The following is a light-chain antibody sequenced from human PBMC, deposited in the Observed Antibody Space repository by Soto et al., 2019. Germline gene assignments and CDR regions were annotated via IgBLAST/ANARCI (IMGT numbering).Light chain of an antibody. CDR3: CSYAGSSTS. Sequence: SALTQPASVSGSPGQSITIYCTGTSSDVGSYNLVSWYQQHPGKAPKLMIYEGSKRPSGVSNRFSGSKSGNTASLTISGLQAEDEADYYCCSYAGSSTSFGTGTKVTVL. CDR2: EGS. CDR1: SSDVGSYNL. J-gene: IGLJ1*01. V-gene: IGLV2-23*01.